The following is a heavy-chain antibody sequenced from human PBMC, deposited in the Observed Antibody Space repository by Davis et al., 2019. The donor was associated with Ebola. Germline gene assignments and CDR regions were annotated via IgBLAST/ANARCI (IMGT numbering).Heavy chain of an antibody. D-gene: IGHD6-19*01. J-gene: IGHJ4*02. Sequence: PGGSLRLSCAASGFTFSSCAMSWVRQAPGKGLEWVSVIYSGGSTYYADSVKGRFTISRDNAKNTLYLQMNSLRAEDTAVYYCARVAVAGTGIDYWGQGTLVTVSS. CDR3: ARVAVAGTGIDY. CDR2: IYSGGST. CDR1: GFTFSSCA. V-gene: IGHV3-66*01.